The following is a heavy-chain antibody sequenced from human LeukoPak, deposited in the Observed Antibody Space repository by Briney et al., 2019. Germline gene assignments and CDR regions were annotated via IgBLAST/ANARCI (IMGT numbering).Heavy chain of an antibody. J-gene: IGHJ4*02. CDR1: GFTFSSYG. Sequence: GGFLRLSCAASGFTFSSYGMHWVRQAPGKGLEWVAVISYDGSNKYYADSVKGRFTISRDNSKNTLYLQMNSLRAEDTAVYYCAKDGYSSSSGGCVYWGQGTLVTVSS. CDR2: ISYDGSNK. CDR3: AKDGYSSSSGGCVY. D-gene: IGHD6-6*01. V-gene: IGHV3-30*18.